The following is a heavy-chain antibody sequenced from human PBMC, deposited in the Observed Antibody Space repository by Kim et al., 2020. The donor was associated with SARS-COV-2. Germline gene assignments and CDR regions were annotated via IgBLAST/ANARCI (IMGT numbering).Heavy chain of an antibody. CDR3: AKGKMATILDY. J-gene: IGHJ4*02. V-gene: IGHV1-2*02. Sequence: TNYAQKFQGRVTMTRDTSISTAYMELSRLRSDDTAVYYCAKGKMATILDYWGQGTLVTVSS. CDR2: T. D-gene: IGHD5-12*01.